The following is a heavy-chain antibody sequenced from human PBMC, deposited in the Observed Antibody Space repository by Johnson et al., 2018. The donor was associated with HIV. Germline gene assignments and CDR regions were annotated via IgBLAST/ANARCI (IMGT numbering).Heavy chain of an antibody. CDR2: ISSSGSTI. V-gene: IGHV3-11*04. CDR3: AKGQVARGAFDI. J-gene: IGHJ3*02. Sequence: QAPGKGLEWVSYISSSGSTIYYADSMKGRFTISRDNAKNSLYLQMNSPRAEDTAVYYCAKGQVARGAFDIWGQGTTVTVSS.